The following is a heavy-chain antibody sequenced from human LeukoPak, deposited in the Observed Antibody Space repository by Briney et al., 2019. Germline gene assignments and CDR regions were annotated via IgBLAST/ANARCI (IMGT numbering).Heavy chain of an antibody. Sequence: GGSLRLSCAASGFTFSSYWMSWVRQAPGKGLEWVANIKQDGSEKYYVDSVKGRFTISRDNAKNSLYLQMNSLRAEDTAVYYCARDSAAGTIPFDYWGQGTLVTVSS. D-gene: IGHD6-13*01. CDR3: ARDSAAGTIPFDY. J-gene: IGHJ4*02. CDR2: IKQDGSEK. CDR1: GFTFSSYW. V-gene: IGHV3-7*01.